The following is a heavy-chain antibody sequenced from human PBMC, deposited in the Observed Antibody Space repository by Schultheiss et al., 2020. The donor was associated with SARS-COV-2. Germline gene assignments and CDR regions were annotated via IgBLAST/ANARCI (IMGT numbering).Heavy chain of an antibody. CDR1: GFTFSDYY. Sequence: GGSLRLSCAASGFTFSDYYMNWVRQAPGKGLEWVSSISSSSTIYYADSVKGRFTISRDNAKNSLYLQMNSLRAEDTAVYYCARDVVFLRRGVIDYWGQGTLVTVSS. J-gene: IGHJ4*02. CDR3: ARDVVFLRRGVIDY. V-gene: IGHV3-69-1*01. D-gene: IGHD3-10*01. CDR2: ISSSSTI.